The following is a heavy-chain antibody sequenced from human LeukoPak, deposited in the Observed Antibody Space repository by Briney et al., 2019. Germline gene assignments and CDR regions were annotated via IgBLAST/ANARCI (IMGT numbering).Heavy chain of an antibody. J-gene: IGHJ4*02. Sequence: SETLSLTCSVSVDSISSHYWRCLWHPPGEGLWWMAYMRVTGITKDNPSFNNRLTLTADTSKNQYSPRLSSVPAADWAVDYCAAINRGNIYGYFDFWGQGILVTVSS. CDR2: MRVTGIT. CDR1: VDSISSHY. D-gene: IGHD5-18*01. V-gene: IGHV4-59*11. CDR3: AAINRGNIYGYFDF.